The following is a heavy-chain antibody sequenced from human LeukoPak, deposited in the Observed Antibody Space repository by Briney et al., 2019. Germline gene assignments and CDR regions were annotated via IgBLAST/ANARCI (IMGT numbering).Heavy chain of an antibody. V-gene: IGHV3-23*01. J-gene: IGHJ4*02. D-gene: IGHD1-26*01. CDR2: MSNGGST. CDR1: GFTFSSYA. CDR3: AKGSENIMGAPQADY. Sequence: GGSLRLSCAASGFTFSSYAMSWVRQAPGKGVEWVSSMSNGGSTYYGDSVKGRFTISRDNSKNTLFLQMNSLRAEDTAVYYCAKGSENIMGAPQADYWGQGTLVIVSS.